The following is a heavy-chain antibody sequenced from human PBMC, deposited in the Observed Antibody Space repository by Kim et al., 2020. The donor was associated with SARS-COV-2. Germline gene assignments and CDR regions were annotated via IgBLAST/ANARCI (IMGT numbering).Heavy chain of an antibody. CDR1: GFTFSSYA. Sequence: GGSLRLSCAASGFTFSSYAMSWVRQAPGKGLEWVSAISGSGGSTYYADSVKGRFTISRDNSKNTLYLQMNSLRAEDTAVYYCAKVGILYDSSGYYDTGYFDLWGRGTLVTVSS. CDR3: AKVGILYDSSGYYDTGYFDL. J-gene: IGHJ2*01. CDR2: ISGSGGST. D-gene: IGHD3-22*01. V-gene: IGHV3-23*01.